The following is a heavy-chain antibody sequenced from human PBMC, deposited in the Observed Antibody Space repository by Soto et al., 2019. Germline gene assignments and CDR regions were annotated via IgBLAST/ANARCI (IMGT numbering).Heavy chain of an antibody. D-gene: IGHD5-18*01. CDR2: IYYSGST. V-gene: IGHV4-59*01. CDR1: GGSISSYY. J-gene: IGHJ4*02. Sequence: TSETLSLTCTVSGGSISSYYWSWIRQPPGKGLEWIGYIYYSGSTNYNPSLKSRVTISVDTSKNQFSLKLSSVTAADTAVYYCAGEGYSYGSVFDYWGQGTLVTVSS. CDR3: AGEGYSYGSVFDY.